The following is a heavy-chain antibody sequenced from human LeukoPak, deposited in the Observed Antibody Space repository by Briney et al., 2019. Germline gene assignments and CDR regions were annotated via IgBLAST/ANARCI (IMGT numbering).Heavy chain of an antibody. D-gene: IGHD5-24*01. CDR1: GGTFSSYA. Sequence: GASVKVSCKASGGTFSSYAISWVRQAPGQGLEWMGGIIPIFGTANYAQKFQGRVTITADESTSTAYMELSSLRSEDTAVYYCVSGRWLQYPFDYWGQGTLVTVSS. V-gene: IGHV1-69*13. CDR3: VSGRWLQYPFDY. J-gene: IGHJ4*02. CDR2: IIPIFGTA.